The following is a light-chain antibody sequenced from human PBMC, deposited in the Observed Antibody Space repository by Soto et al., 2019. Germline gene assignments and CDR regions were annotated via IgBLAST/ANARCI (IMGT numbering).Light chain of an antibody. CDR2: GAS. Sequence: EIVMTQSPATLSVSPGGRATLSCRASQRVSSSLAWYQQKPGQAPRLLIYGASTRATGIPARFSGSGSGTEFTLTISSLQSEDLAVYYCQQYNDWPPLTFCGGTRVEIK. CDR1: QRVSSS. CDR3: QQYNDWPPLT. V-gene: IGKV3-15*01. J-gene: IGKJ4*01.